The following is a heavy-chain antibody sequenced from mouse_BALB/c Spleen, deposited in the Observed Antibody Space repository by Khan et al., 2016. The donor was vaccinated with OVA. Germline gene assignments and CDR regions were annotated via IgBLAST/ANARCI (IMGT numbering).Heavy chain of an antibody. J-gene: IGHJ4*01. CDR3: ARSNYYGSSLYAMDY. V-gene: IGHV1S41*01. CDR1: DYTFTSFW. D-gene: IGHD1-1*01. CDR2: IGPGSGDT. Sequence: DLVKPGASVKLSCKASDYTFTSFWINWIKQRPGQGLEWVGHIGPGSGDTYYNEIFKGKATLTVDTSSSTAYIQLSSLSSEDSAVYVCARSNYYGSSLYAMDYWGQRPSVTVSS.